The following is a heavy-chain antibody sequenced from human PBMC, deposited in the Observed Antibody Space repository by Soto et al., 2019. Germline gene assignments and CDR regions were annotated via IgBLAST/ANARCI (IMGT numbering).Heavy chain of an antibody. CDR1: GFTFRSYA. Sequence: EVQLLESGGGLLQPGGSLRLSCAASGFTFRSYAMNWVRQAPGKGLEWVSGISRNGGSTYYADPVKGRFTISRDNSKNTLYLQMNSLRAEDTALYYFAKDNGPPGTTDWYFDFWGRGTLVSVS. V-gene: IGHV3-23*01. D-gene: IGHD2-8*01. CDR3: AKDNGPPGTTDWYFDF. CDR2: ISRNGGST. J-gene: IGHJ2*01.